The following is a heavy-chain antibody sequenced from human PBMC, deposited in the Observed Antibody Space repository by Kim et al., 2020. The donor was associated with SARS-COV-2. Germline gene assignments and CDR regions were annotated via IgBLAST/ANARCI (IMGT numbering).Heavy chain of an antibody. CDR3: AGCGTQWELLRWFDP. V-gene: IGHV3-30*03. J-gene: IGHJ5*02. D-gene: IGHD1-26*01. CDR2: ISYDGSNK. Sequence: GGSLRLSCAASGFTFNSYGMHWVRQAPGKGLEWVAVISYDGSNKYYADSVKGRFTISRDNSKNTLYLQMNFLRAEDTAVYYCAGCGTQWELLRWFDPWGQGTLVTVSS. CDR1: GFTFNSYG.